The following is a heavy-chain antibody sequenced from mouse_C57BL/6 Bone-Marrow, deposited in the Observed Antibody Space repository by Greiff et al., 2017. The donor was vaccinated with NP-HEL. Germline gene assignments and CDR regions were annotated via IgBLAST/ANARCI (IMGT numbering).Heavy chain of an antibody. CDR1: GYSITSGYY. Sequence: EVKVEESGPGLVKPSQSLSLTCSVTGYSITSGYYWNWIRQFPGNKLEWMGYISYDGSNNYNPSLKNRISITRDTSKNQFFLKLNSVTTEDTATYYCARDGSSNYYAMDYWGQGTSVTVSS. CDR2: ISYDGSN. J-gene: IGHJ4*01. V-gene: IGHV3-6*01. CDR3: ARDGSSNYYAMDY. D-gene: IGHD1-1*01.